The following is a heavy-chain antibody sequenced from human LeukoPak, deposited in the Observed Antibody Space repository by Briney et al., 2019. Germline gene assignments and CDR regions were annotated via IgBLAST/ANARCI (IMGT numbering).Heavy chain of an antibody. J-gene: IGHJ4*02. V-gene: IGHV3-30*03. CDR1: GFTFSSYG. Sequence: GGSLRLSCAASGFTFSSYGIHWVRQAPGKGLEWGAVISYDGSNKYYVDSVNGRFTISRDNSKNTLYLRMNILKAEDTAVYYCARVTGYMTEDYFDYWGQGTLITVSS. D-gene: IGHD6-13*01. CDR3: ARVTGYMTEDYFDY. CDR2: ISYDGSNK.